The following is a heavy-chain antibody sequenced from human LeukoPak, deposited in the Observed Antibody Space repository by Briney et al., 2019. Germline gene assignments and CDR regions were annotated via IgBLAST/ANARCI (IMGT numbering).Heavy chain of an antibody. CDR1: GGSFSGYY. CDR3: ARGRGVAAKDY. D-gene: IGHD3-10*01. J-gene: IGHJ4*02. V-gene: IGHV4-34*01. Sequence: SETLSLTCAVYGGSFSGYYWSWIRQPPGKGLEWVGEINHSGSTNYNPSLKSRVTISVDTSKNQFSLKLSSVTAADTAVYYCARGRGVAAKDYWGQGTLVTVSS. CDR2: INHSGST.